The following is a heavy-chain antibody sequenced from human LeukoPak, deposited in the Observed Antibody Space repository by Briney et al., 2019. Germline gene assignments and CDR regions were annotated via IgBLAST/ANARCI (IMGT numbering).Heavy chain of an antibody. CDR1: GFTVSNHY. J-gene: IGHJ6*02. Sequence: GGSLRLSCAASGFTVSNHYMSWVRQAPGKGLEWDSLISDGGGTDYADSVKGRFTISRDNSKNTLYLQMNNLRGEDTAVYYCARDQDVWGQGTTV. CDR3: ARDQDV. CDR2: ISDGGGT. V-gene: IGHV3-66*01.